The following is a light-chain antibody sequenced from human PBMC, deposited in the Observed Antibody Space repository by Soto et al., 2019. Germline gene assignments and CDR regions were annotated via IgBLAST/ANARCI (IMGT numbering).Light chain of an antibody. CDR3: CSYATSSTYV. CDR2: EDT. Sequence: QSVLTQPASVSGSPGQSIAISCTGTSSDVGSYNLVSWYQQHPGKAPKLMIYEDTKRPSGVSDRFSGSKSGNTASLTISGLQAEDEADYYCCSYATSSTYVFGTGTKVPS. J-gene: IGLJ1*01. V-gene: IGLV2-23*01. CDR1: SSDVGSYNL.